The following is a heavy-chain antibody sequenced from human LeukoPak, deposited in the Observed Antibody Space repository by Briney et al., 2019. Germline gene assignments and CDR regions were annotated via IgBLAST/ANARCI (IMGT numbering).Heavy chain of an antibody. CDR2: IYTSGST. Sequence: SGTLSLTCTVSGGSISSYYWTWIRQPTGKGLEWIGRIYTSGSTNYNPSLNSRVTMSVDTSKNQFSLKLSSLTAADTAVYYCAKNEKGSFDYWGQGTLVTVSS. CDR1: GGSISSYY. J-gene: IGHJ4*02. V-gene: IGHV4-4*07. D-gene: IGHD3-10*01. CDR3: AKNEKGSFDY.